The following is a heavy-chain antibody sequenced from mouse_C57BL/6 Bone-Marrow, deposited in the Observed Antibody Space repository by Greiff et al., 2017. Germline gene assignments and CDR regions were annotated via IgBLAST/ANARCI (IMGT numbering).Heavy chain of an antibody. D-gene: IGHD2-1*01. CDR1: GFTFSDYG. V-gene: IGHV5-17*01. CDR2: ISSGSSTI. CDR3: ARGIYYGLDSFAY. J-gene: IGHJ3*01. Sequence: EVMLVESGGGLVKPGGSLKLSCAASGFTFSDYGMHWVRQAPEKGLEWVAYISSGSSTIYYADTVKGRFTISRDNAKNTLFLQMTSLRSEDTAMYYCARGIYYGLDSFAYWGQGTLVTVSA.